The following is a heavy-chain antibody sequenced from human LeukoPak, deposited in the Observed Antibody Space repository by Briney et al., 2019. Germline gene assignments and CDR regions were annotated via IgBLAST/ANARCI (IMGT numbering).Heavy chain of an antibody. D-gene: IGHD6-13*01. CDR3: ARGSYSSSWSPNWYFDL. Sequence: GASVKVSCKASGYTFTSYDINWVRQATGQGLEWMGWMNPNSGNTGYAQKFQGRVTITRNTSISTAYMELSSLRSEDTAVYYCARGSYSSSWSPNWYFDLWGRGTLVTVSS. CDR2: MNPNSGNT. J-gene: IGHJ2*01. CDR1: GYTFTSYD. V-gene: IGHV1-8*03.